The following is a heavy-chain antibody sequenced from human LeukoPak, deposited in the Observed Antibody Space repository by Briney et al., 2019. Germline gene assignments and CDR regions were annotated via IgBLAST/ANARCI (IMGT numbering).Heavy chain of an antibody. Sequence: AASVKVSCKASGYTFNTYYMHWVRQVPGHGLEWMGIINPSGGSTSYAQKFQGRVTMPRDTSTSTVYMELSSLRSEDTAVYYCARGASGYFDYWGQGSLVTVSS. CDR3: ARGASGYFDY. D-gene: IGHD7-27*01. CDR1: GYTFNTYY. J-gene: IGHJ4*02. CDR2: INPSGGST. V-gene: IGHV1-46*02.